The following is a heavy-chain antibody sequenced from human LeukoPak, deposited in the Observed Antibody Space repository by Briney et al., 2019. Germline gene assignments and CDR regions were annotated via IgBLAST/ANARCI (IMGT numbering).Heavy chain of an antibody. CDR1: GYTFTGYY. D-gene: IGHD5-12*01. CDR2: INPNSGGT. V-gene: IGHV1-2*02. J-gene: IGHJ4*02. CDR3: ARAASNGYEFDY. Sequence: GASVKVSCKASGYTFTGYYMHWVRQAPGQGLEWMGWINPNSGGTNYAQKFQGRVTMTRDTSISTAYMELSRLRSDDTAVCYCARAASNGYEFDYWGQGTLVTVSS.